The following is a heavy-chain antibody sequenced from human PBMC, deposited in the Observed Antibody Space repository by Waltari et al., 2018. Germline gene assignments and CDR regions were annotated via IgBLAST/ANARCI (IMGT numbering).Heavy chain of an antibody. Sequence: EVQLLESGGGLVQPGLSLRLSCAASGFSFSTSAMIWVRRAPGKGLEWVSGITDSSDYTAYADSVKGRFTISRDKSKSTLYLQMNSLRAEDTALYYCVRRGGSSGSLYFDFWGQGTLVTVSS. CDR1: GFSFSTSA. D-gene: IGHD6-6*01. CDR3: VRRGGSSGSLYFDF. J-gene: IGHJ4*02. V-gene: IGHV3-23*01. CDR2: ITDSSDYT.